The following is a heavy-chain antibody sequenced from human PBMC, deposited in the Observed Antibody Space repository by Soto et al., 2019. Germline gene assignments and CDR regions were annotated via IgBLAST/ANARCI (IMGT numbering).Heavy chain of an antibody. CDR1: GGTFSSYA. V-gene: IGHV1-69*13. CDR3: ASRYCTNGVCYTYDYNWFDP. Sequence: SVKVSCKASGGTFSSYAISWVRQAPGQGLEWMGGIIPIFGTANYAQKFQGRVTITADESTSTAYMELSSLRSEDTAVYYCASRYCTNGVCYTYDYNWFDPWGQGTLVTVSS. CDR2: IIPIFGTA. D-gene: IGHD2-8*01. J-gene: IGHJ5*02.